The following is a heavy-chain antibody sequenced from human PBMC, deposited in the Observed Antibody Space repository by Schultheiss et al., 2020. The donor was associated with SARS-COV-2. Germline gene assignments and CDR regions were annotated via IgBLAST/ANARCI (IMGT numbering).Heavy chain of an antibody. D-gene: IGHD6-6*01. J-gene: IGHJ4*02. CDR1: GGSISSYY. Sequence: SQTLSLTCTVSGGSISSYYWSWIRQPPGKGLEWIGYIYYSGSTYYNPSLKSRVTISVDTSKNQFSLKLSSVTAADTAVYYCARDVRRSSRLDYWGQGTLVTVSS. CDR3: ARDVRRSSRLDY. CDR2: IYYSGST. V-gene: IGHV4-59*12.